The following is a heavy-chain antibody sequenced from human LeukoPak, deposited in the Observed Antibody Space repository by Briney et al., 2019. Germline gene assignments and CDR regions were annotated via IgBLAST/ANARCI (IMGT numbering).Heavy chain of an antibody. Sequence: ASVKVSCKVSGYTLTELSMHWVRQAPGKGLVWMGGFDPEDGETIYAQKFQGRVTMTEDTSTDTAYMELSSLRSEDTAVYYCATSGNGDLRYGMDVWGQGTTVTVSS. D-gene: IGHD4-17*01. CDR2: FDPEDGET. V-gene: IGHV1-24*01. CDR3: ATSGNGDLRYGMDV. J-gene: IGHJ6*02. CDR1: GYTLTELS.